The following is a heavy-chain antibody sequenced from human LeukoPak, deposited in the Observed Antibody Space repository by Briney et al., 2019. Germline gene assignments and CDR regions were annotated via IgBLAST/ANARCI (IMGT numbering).Heavy chain of an antibody. V-gene: IGHV3-30*02. D-gene: IGHD3-10*01. CDR3: AKDQGFYGSGSYKEYFQY. J-gene: IGHJ1*01. CDR1: GFTFSSYG. CDR2: IRYDGSNK. Sequence: QPGGSLRLSCAASGFTFSSYGMHWVRQAPGKGLEWAAFIRYDGSNKYYADSVKGRFTISRDNSKNTLYLQMNSLRAEDTAVYYCAKDQGFYGSGSYKEYFQYWGQGTLVTVSS.